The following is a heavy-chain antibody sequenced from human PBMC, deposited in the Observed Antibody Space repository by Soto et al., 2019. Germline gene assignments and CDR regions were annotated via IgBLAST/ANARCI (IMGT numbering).Heavy chain of an antibody. Sequence: QVQLVQSGAEVKKPGSSVKVSCKASVGTFSSYAISWVRQAPGQGLEWMGGIIPIFGTANYAQKFQGRVTITADESTSTAYMELSSLRSEDTAVYYCARVGVVAALHYFDYWGQGTLVTVSS. V-gene: IGHV1-69*01. CDR2: IIPIFGTA. J-gene: IGHJ4*02. D-gene: IGHD2-15*01. CDR1: VGTFSSYA. CDR3: ARVGVVAALHYFDY.